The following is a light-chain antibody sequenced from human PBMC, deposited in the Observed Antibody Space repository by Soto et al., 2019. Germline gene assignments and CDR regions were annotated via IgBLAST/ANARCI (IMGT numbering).Light chain of an antibody. Sequence: QSALTQPASVSGSPGQSITIPCTGTSSDVGSYNLVSWYQQHPGKAPKLIIYEVTKRPSGVSDRFSGSKSGNTASLTISGLRAEDEADYYCCSSAGCCSVRFGGGTKVTVL. CDR1: SSDVGSYNL. CDR2: EVT. J-gene: IGLJ3*02. CDR3: CSSAGCCSVR. V-gene: IGLV2-23*02.